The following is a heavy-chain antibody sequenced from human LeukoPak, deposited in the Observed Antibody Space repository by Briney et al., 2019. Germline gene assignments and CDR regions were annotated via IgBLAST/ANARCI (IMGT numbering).Heavy chain of an antibody. V-gene: IGHV1-69*04. CDR2: IIPIFGIA. D-gene: IGHD2-2*01. CDR3: AREADIVVVPAAIRRGYYLDY. J-gene: IGHJ4*02. Sequence: SVKVSCKASGGTFSSYAISWVRQAPGEGLEWMGRIIPIFGIANYAQKFQGRVTITADKSTSTAYMELSSLRSEDTAVYYCAREADIVVVPAAIRRGYYLDYWGQGTLVTVSS. CDR1: GGTFSSYA.